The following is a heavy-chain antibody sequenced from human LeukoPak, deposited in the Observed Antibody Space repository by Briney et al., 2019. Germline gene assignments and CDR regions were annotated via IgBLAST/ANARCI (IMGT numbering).Heavy chain of an antibody. V-gene: IGHV4-39*07. CDR3: ARPTRITTYYYGSGSSGPYDY. CDR2: IFHNGNA. J-gene: IGHJ4*02. Sequence: PSETLSLTCSVSGGSISTSNYYWVWIRQSPEKGLEWIGSIFHNGNAFYSPSLQSRVTMSLDTSKSQFYLRLTSVTAADTAVYYCARPTRITTYYYGSGSSGPYDYWGQGTLVTVSS. CDR1: GGSISTSNYY. D-gene: IGHD3-10*01.